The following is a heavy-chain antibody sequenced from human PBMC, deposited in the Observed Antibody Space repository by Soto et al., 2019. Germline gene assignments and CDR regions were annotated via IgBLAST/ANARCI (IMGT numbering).Heavy chain of an antibody. Sequence: ESGGGVVQPGRSLRLSCAASGFTFSSYGMHWVRQAPGKGLEWVAVISYDGSNKYYADSVKGRFTISRDNSKNTLYLQMNSLRAEDTAVYYCAKDSWSRGRHSSSADYWGQGTLVTVSS. V-gene: IGHV3-30*18. J-gene: IGHJ4*02. D-gene: IGHD6-6*01. CDR1: GFTFSSYG. CDR2: ISYDGSNK. CDR3: AKDSWSRGRHSSSADY.